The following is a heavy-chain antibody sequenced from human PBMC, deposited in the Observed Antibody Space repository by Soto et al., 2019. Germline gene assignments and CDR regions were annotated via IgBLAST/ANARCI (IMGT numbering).Heavy chain of an antibody. CDR3: ARGRRVRQQPLPFDY. D-gene: IGHD6-13*01. Sequence: SETLSLTCTVSGDSITSNSYFWAWIRQPPGKGLKWIGSIYYSGTTYYNPSLKSRVTISVDTSKNQFSLKLSSVTAADTAVYYCARGRRVRQQPLPFDYWGQGTLVTVSS. CDR2: IYYSGTT. V-gene: IGHV4-39*07. J-gene: IGHJ4*02. CDR1: GDSITSNSYF.